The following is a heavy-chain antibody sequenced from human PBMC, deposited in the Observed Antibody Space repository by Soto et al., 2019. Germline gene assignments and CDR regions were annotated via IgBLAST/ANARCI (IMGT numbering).Heavy chain of an antibody. CDR3: ESDRFGFGDAFDI. J-gene: IGHJ3*02. CDR1: GGSISSYY. V-gene: IGHV4-59*08. D-gene: IGHD3-16*01. Sequence: QVQLQESGPGLVKPSETLSLTCTVSGGSISSYYWSWIRQPPGKGLEWIGYIYYSGSTNYNPSLKGRVTISVDTSKNLFSLKLRSVTAADTAGYYCESDRFGFGDAFDIWGQGTMVTVSS. CDR2: IYYSGST.